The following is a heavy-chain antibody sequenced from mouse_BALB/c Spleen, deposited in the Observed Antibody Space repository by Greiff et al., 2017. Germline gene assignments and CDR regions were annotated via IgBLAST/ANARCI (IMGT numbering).Heavy chain of an antibody. J-gene: IGHJ4*01. V-gene: IGHV14-3*02. CDR2: IDPANGNT. D-gene: IGHD1-2*01. CDR3: ASRTTATMDY. Sequence: VQLQQSGAELVKPGASVKLSCTASGFNIKDTYMHWVKQRPEQGLEWIGRIDPANGNTKYDPKFQGKATITADTSSNTAYLQLSSLTSEDTAVDCWASRTTATMDYWGQGTSVTVSS. CDR1: GFNIKDTY.